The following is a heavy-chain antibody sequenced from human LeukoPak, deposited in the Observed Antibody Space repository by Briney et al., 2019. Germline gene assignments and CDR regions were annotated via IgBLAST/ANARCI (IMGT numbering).Heavy chain of an antibody. Sequence: ASVKVSCKVSGYTLTELSMHWVLQAPGKGLEWMGGFDPEDGETIYAQKFQGRVTMTEDTSTDTAYMELSSLRSEDTAVYYCATSFGMAGTPNFDYWGQGTLVTVSS. CDR2: FDPEDGET. CDR3: ATSFGMAGTPNFDY. CDR1: GYTLTELS. D-gene: IGHD6-19*01. J-gene: IGHJ4*02. V-gene: IGHV1-24*01.